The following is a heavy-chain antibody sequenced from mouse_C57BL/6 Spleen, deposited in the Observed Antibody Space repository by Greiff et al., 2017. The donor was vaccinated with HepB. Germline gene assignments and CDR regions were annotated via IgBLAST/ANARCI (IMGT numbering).Heavy chain of an antibody. D-gene: IGHD1-1*01. CDR3: AREGDYYGSSPAWFAY. V-gene: IGHV1-82*01. CDR2: IYPGDGDT. J-gene: IGHJ3*01. CDR1: GYAFSSSW. Sequence: QVQLQQSGPELVKPGASVKISCKASGYAFSSSWMNWVKQRPGKGLEWIGRIYPGDGDTNSNGTFKGKATLTADKSSSTAYRQLSSLTSEDSAVYVCAREGDYYGSSPAWFAYWGQGTLVTVAA.